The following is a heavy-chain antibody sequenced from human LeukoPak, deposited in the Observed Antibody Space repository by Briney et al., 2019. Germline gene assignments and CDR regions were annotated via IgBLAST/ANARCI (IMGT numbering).Heavy chain of an antibody. CDR1: GFTLTNYY. Sequence: GASVKVSCKASGFTLTNYYMHWVRQAPGQGLEWMGLISPTGSSTNYAQKFRGRVTMTRDTSTTTVYMELSNLRSEDTAVYYCAREESGGYFDYWGQGTLVTVSS. D-gene: IGHD2-8*02. V-gene: IGHV1-46*01. CDR3: AREESGGYFDY. J-gene: IGHJ4*02. CDR2: ISPTGSST.